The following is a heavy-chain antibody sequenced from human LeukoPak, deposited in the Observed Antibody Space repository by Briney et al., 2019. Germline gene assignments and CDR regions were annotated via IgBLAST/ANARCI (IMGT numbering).Heavy chain of an antibody. CDR3: ARTDLGNVAFDY. V-gene: IGHV1-69*13. CDR1: GGTFSSYA. Sequence: SVKVSCKASGGTFSSYAISWVRQAPGQGLEWMGGIIPIFGTANYAQKFQGRVTITADESTSTACMDLSSLRSEDTAVYYCARTDLGNVAFDYWGQGTLVTVSS. J-gene: IGHJ4*02. D-gene: IGHD2-2*03. CDR2: IIPIFGTA.